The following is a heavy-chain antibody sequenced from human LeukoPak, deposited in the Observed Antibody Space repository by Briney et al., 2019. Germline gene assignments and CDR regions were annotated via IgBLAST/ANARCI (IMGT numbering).Heavy chain of an antibody. V-gene: IGHV3-30*03. CDR3: ARDYYYDSSGYYFDY. J-gene: IGHJ4*02. CDR2: ISYDGSNK. Sequence: GGSLRLSCAASGFTFSSYSMNWVRQAPGKGLEWVAVISYDGSNKYYADSVKGRFTISRDNSKNTLYLQMNSLRAEDTAVYYCARDYYYDSSGYYFDYWGQGTLVTVSS. CDR1: GFTFSSYS. D-gene: IGHD3-22*01.